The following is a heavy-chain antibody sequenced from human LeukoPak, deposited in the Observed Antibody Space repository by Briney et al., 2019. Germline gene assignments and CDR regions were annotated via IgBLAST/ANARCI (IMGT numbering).Heavy chain of an antibody. J-gene: IGHJ4*02. Sequence: GGSLRLSCAASGFTVSSNYMSWVRQAPGKGLEWVSVIYSGGSTYYADSVKGRFTISRDNSKNTPYLQMNSLRAEDTAVYYCARALGSPVDIDYWGQGTLVTVSS. CDR1: GFTVSSNY. V-gene: IGHV3-66*02. CDR3: ARALGSPVDIDY. D-gene: IGHD3-9*01. CDR2: IYSGGST.